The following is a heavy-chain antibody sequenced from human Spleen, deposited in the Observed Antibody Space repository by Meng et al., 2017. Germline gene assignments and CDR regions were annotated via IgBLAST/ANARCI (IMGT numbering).Heavy chain of an antibody. CDR3: PRALGHGTYLPSFATATGRGWFGP. Sequence: SETLSPTGTVSDYSITSGYYWGCIRQPPGKGLEWIGSIFHTGGTYYNPSLRSRVTISVDTSTNQFSQKLKSVTAADTAVYYGPRALGHGTYLPSFATATGRGWFGPWGQGTLVTVSS. D-gene: IGHD6-13*01. CDR2: IFHTGGT. J-gene: IGHJ5*02. CDR1: DYSITSGYY. V-gene: IGHV4-38-2*02.